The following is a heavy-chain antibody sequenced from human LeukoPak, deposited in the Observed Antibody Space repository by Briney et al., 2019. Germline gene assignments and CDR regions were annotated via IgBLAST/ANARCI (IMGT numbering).Heavy chain of an antibody. Sequence: PSETLSLTCAVYGGSFSGYYWSWIRQPPGKGLEWIGEINHSGSTNYNPSLKSRVTISVDTSKNRFSLKLSSVTAAGTAVYYCARAVAMADPYYYYYGMDVWGQGTTVTVSS. J-gene: IGHJ6*02. CDR3: ARAVAMADPYYYYYGMDV. CDR1: GGSFSGYY. V-gene: IGHV4-34*01. D-gene: IGHD6-19*01. CDR2: INHSGST.